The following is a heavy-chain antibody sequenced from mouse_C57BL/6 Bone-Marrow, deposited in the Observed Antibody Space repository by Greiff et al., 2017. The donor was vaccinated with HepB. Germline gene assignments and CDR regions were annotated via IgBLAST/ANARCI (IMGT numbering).Heavy chain of an antibody. CDR1: GYTFTSYW. D-gene: IGHD2-3*01. V-gene: IGHV1-69*01. CDR3: ARYYDGYYVHWYFDV. J-gene: IGHJ1*03. Sequence: VQLQQPGAELVMPGASVKLSCKASGYTFTSYWMHWVKQRPGQGLEWIGEIDPSDSYTNYNLKFKGKSTLTVDKSSSTAYMQLSSLTSEDSAVYYCARYYDGYYVHWYFDVWGTGTTVTVSS. CDR2: IDPSDSYT.